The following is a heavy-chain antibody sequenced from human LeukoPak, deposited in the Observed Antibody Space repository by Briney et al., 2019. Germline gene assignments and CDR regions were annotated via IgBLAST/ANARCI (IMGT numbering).Heavy chain of an antibody. J-gene: IGHJ5*02. CDR3: ARSVMITFGGANFDP. CDR2: IYYSGST. CDR1: GGSISSYY. Sequence: SETLSLTCTVSGGSISSYYWSWIRQPPGKGLEWIGYIYYSGSTSYNPSLKSRVTISVDTSKNQFSLKLSSVTAADTAVYYCARSVMITFGGANFDPWGQGTLVTVSS. D-gene: IGHD3-16*01. V-gene: IGHV4-59*01.